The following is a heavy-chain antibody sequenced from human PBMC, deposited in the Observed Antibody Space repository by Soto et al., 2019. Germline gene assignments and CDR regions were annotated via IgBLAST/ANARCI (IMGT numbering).Heavy chain of an antibody. V-gene: IGHV3-73*01. CDR3: SSWERDFDAFDI. Sequence: PGGSLRLSCAASGFTFSGSAMHWVRQASGKGLEWVGRIRSKANSYATAYAASVKGRFTISRDDSKNTAYLQMNSLKTEDTAVYYCSSWERDFDAFDIWGQGTMGNVS. D-gene: IGHD1-26*01. CDR2: IRSKANSYAT. CDR1: GFTFSGSA. J-gene: IGHJ3*02.